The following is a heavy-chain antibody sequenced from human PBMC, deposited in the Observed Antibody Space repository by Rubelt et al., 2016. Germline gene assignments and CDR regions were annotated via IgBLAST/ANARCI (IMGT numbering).Heavy chain of an antibody. J-gene: IGHJ4*02. D-gene: IGHD6-13*01. CDR2: INHSGST. V-gene: IGHV4-34*01. CDR3: ARDPSAAAGSSADY. Sequence: QVQLQQWGAGLLKPSETLSLTCAVYGGSFSGYYWSWIRQPPGKGLEWIGEINHSGSTNYNPSLKSRVTISVETSRNQFSLKLSSVTAADTAVYYCARDPSAAAGSSADYWGQGTLVTVSS. CDR1: GGSFSGYY.